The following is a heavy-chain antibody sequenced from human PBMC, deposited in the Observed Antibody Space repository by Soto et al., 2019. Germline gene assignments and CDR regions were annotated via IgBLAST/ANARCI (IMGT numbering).Heavy chain of an antibody. Sequence: GGSLRLSCAASGFTFSSYWMSWVRQAPGKGLEWVANIKQDGSEKYYVDSVKGRFTISRDNAKNSLYLQINSLRAEDTAVYYCARGFPRYSYYYYYMDVWGKGTTVTVSS. J-gene: IGHJ6*03. V-gene: IGHV3-7*01. CDR1: GFTFSSYW. D-gene: IGHD1-1*01. CDR3: ARGFPRYSYYYYYMDV. CDR2: IKQDGSEK.